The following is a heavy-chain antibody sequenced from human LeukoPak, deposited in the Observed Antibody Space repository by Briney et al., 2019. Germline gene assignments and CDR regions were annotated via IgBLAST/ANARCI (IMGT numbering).Heavy chain of an antibody. V-gene: IGHV4-30-4*01. CDR2: IYYTGST. CDR3: ARRGGIYSTNWFDP. J-gene: IGHJ5*02. D-gene: IGHD3-10*01. CDR1: GGSISSGDYY. Sequence: SETLSLTCTVSGGSISSGDYYWSWIRQPPGKGLEWIGYIYYTGSTDYNPSLKSRVIISVDTSKNQFSLKLSSVTAADTAVYYCARRGGIYSTNWFDPWGQGTLVTVSS.